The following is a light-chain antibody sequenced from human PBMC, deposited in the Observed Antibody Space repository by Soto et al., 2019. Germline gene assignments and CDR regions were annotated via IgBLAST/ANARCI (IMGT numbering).Light chain of an antibody. CDR2: GVS. Sequence: ETVLTQSQGTLSLSPGERATLSCRASQSVSSNYLVWYQQKPGQAPRLLISGVSTRDTGIPDRFSGSGSGTDFTLTISRLEPEDVAVYYCQQYSPSPAITFGQGTRVESK. CDR1: QSVSSNY. J-gene: IGKJ5*01. V-gene: IGKV3-20*01. CDR3: QQYSPSPAIT.